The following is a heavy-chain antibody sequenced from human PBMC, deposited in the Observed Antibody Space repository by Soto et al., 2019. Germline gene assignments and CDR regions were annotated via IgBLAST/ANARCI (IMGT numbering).Heavy chain of an antibody. J-gene: IGHJ1*01. CDR2: ISSDASST. CDR1: GFTFSSYW. V-gene: IGHV3-74*01. Sequence: EVQLVESGGGLVQPGGSLRLSCAASGFTFSSYWMHWVRQAPGKGLVWVSSISSDASSTSYADPVKGRFTISRDNAKNTLYRQMNSVRAADTAVDYYARFPNKSPQNWGQGTLVIVSP. CDR3: ARFPNKSPQN.